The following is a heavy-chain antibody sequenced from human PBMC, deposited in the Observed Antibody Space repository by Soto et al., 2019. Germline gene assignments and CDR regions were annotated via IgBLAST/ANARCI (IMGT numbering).Heavy chain of an antibody. V-gene: IGHV3-48*01. J-gene: IGHJ4*02. D-gene: IGHD2-21*01. CDR1: GFTFSSYS. CDR3: ARGPGGGDWLIDY. Sequence: LRLSCAASGFTFSSYSMNWVRQAPGKGLECISFISSSSSSIIYADSVKGRFTISRDNGKNSLYLQMNSLRVEDTAVYYCARGPGGGDWLIDYWGQGTLVTVSS. CDR2: ISSSSSSI.